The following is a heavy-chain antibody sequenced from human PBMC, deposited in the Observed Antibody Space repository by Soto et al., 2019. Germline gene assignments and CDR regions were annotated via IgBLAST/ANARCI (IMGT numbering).Heavy chain of an antibody. CDR1: GFTFSSYA. J-gene: IGHJ3*02. CDR2: ISGSGGST. CDR3: AKDGYYYDSSGYAAPCAFDI. D-gene: IGHD3-22*01. Sequence: QPGGSLRLSCAASGFTFSSYAMSWVRQAPGKGLEWVSAISGSGGSTYYADSVKGRFTISRDNSKNTLYLQMNSLRAEDTAVYYCAKDGYYYDSSGYAAPCAFDIWGQGTMVTVSS. V-gene: IGHV3-23*01.